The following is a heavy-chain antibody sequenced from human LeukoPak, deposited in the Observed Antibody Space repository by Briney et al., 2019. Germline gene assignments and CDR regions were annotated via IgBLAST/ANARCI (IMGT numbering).Heavy chain of an antibody. CDR1: GGSISSYY. Sequence: ASETLSLTCTVSGGSISSYYWSWIRQPPGKGLEWIGYIYYSGSTNYNPSLKSRVTISVDTSKNQFSLKLSSVTAADTGVYYCARHSRLDKSSLSWADYWGQGTLVTVSS. J-gene: IGHJ4*02. CDR3: ARHSRLDKSSLSWADY. D-gene: IGHD2-2*03. CDR2: IYYSGST. V-gene: IGHV4-59*08.